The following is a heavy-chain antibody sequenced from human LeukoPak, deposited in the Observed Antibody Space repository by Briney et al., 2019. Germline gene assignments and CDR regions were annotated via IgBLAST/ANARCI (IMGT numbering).Heavy chain of an antibody. CDR1: GFTFSTYW. CDR3: ARGTNGYNYGYLDY. J-gene: IGHJ4*02. Sequence: GGSLRLSCAASGFTFSTYWMHWVRQVPGKGPVWVSRISTDGSTTTYADSVKGRFTIARDNAKNTLYLQMNSLGAEDTDVYYCARGTNGYNYGYLDYWGQGTLVTVSS. CDR2: ISTDGSTT. V-gene: IGHV3-74*01. D-gene: IGHD5-24*01.